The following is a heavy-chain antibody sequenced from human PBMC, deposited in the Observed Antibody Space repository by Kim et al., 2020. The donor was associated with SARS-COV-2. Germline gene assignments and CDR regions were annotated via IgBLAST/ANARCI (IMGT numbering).Heavy chain of an antibody. V-gene: IGHV3-53*01. D-gene: IGHD5-18*01. J-gene: IGHJ5*02. Sequence: DAVKGRFTLSRDNSKNTLYLQMNRLRAEDTAVYYCARGIQLWLGGRWFDPWGQGTLVTVSS. CDR3: ARGIQLWLGGRWFDP.